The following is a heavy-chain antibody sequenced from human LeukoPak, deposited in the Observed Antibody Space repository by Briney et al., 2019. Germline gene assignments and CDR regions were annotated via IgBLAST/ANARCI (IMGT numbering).Heavy chain of an antibody. V-gene: IGHV3-30*04. CDR3: ARHLSGITGYTYGRGIDY. D-gene: IGHD5-18*01. Sequence: GGSLRLSCAASGFTFSSYAMHWVRQAPGKGLEWVAVISYDGSNKYYADSVKGRFTISRDNSKNTLYLQMNSLRAEDTAVYYCARHLSGITGYTYGRGIDYWGQGTLVSVSS. CDR1: GFTFSSYA. CDR2: ISYDGSNK. J-gene: IGHJ4*02.